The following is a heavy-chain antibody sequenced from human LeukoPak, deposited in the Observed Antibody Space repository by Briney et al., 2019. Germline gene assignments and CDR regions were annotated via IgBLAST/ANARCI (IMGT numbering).Heavy chain of an antibody. D-gene: IGHD2-2*01. CDR1: GFTVSSNY. Sequence: GGSLRLSCAASGFTVSSNYMSWVRQAPGKGLEWVSVIYSGGSTYYADSVKGRFTISRDNSKNTLYLQMNSLRAEDTAVYYCARADCSSTSCPPAYYYYGMDVWGQGTTVTVSS. J-gene: IGHJ6*02. V-gene: IGHV3-53*01. CDR3: ARADCSSTSCPPAYYYYGMDV. CDR2: IYSGGST.